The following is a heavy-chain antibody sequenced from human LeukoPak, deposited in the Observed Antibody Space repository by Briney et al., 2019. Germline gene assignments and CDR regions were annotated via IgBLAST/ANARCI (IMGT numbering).Heavy chain of an antibody. CDR3: ARDYWNNVHYYFDY. CDR1: GDSVSSNTAA. Sequence: SQTLSLTCAISGDSVSSNTAAWNWIRQSPSRGLEWLGRTYYRSKWYSDYAVSVKTRITINSDTSQNQLILQLDSVTPEDAAVYYCARDYWNNVHYYFDYWGQGTLVTVSS. CDR2: TYYRSKWYS. D-gene: IGHD1/OR15-1a*01. J-gene: IGHJ4*02. V-gene: IGHV6-1*01.